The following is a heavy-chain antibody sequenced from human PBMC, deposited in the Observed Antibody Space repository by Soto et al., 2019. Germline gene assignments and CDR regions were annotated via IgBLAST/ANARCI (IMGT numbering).Heavy chain of an antibody. CDR1: GGTFSSHT. Sequence: ASVKVSCKASGGTFSSHTISWVRQAPGQGLEWMGRIIPILGIANYAQKFQGRVTITADKSTSTAYMELSSLRSEDTAVYYCARGIAADTNAFDIWGQGTMVTVSS. CDR3: ARGIAADTNAFDI. D-gene: IGHD6-13*01. CDR2: IIPILGIA. V-gene: IGHV1-69*02. J-gene: IGHJ3*02.